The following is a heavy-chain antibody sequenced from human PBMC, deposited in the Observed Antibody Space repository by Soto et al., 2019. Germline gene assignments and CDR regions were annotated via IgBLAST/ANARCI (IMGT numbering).Heavy chain of an antibody. D-gene: IGHD5-18*01. CDR2: IYWDDDK. J-gene: IGHJ4*02. Sequence: QITLKESGPTLVKPTQTLTLTCTFSGFSLSTSGVGVGWIRQPPGKALEWLALIYWDDDKGYSPSLKTRLTTTKDTSKNQVVLTMTNMDPVDTATYYGAQYRYGCYDYWGQGTLVTVSS. CDR3: AQYRYGCYDY. CDR1: GFSLSTSGVG. V-gene: IGHV2-5*02.